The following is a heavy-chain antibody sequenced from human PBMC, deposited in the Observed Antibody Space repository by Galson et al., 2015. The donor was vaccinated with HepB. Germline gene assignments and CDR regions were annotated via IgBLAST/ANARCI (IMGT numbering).Heavy chain of an antibody. Sequence: SVKVSCKASGYTFTSYAMHWVRQAPGQRLEWMGWINAGNGNTKYSQKFQGRVTITRDTSASTAYMELSSLRSEDTAVYYCARAYLPLSSTANFDYWGQGTLVTVSS. D-gene: IGHD6-6*01. CDR2: INAGNGNT. CDR1: GYTFTSYA. V-gene: IGHV1-3*01. CDR3: ARAYLPLSSTANFDY. J-gene: IGHJ4*02.